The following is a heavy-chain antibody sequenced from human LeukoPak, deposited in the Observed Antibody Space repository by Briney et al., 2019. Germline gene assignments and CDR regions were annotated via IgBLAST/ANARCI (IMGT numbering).Heavy chain of an antibody. CDR1: GLTFYTYA. Sequence: PGGSLRLSCAVSGLTFYTYAMSWARQAPGKGLEWVSAVSGRDGRTYYTDSVKGRFTISRDNSKNTLYLQMNSLRAEDTAVYYCCTSPSFGSSWYQFNYWGQGALVIVSS. J-gene: IGHJ4*02. CDR2: VSGRDGRT. V-gene: IGHV3-23*01. D-gene: IGHD6-13*01. CDR3: CTSPSFGSSWYQFNY.